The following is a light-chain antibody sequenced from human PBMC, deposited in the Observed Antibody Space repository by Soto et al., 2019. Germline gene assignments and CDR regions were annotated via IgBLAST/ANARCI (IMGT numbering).Light chain of an antibody. J-gene: IGLJ3*02. CDR1: SGSVSTSYY. CDR2: STD. V-gene: IGLV8-61*01. CDR3: VLYMGDAIPGV. Sequence: QTVVTQEPSFSVSPGGTVTLTCGLSSGSVSTSYYPGWYQQTPGQAPRTLIYSTDTRSSGVPDRFSGSILGNKAALTITGAQADDESDYYCVLYMGDAIPGVFGGGTKVTVL.